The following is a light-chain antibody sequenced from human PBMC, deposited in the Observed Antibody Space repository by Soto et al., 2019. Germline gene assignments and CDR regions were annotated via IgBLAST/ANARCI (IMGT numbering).Light chain of an antibody. Sequence: DIEMTQSPSTLSASVGDRVTITCRARQSISSWLAWYQQKPGRAPNLLIYDASSLESGVPSRFSGSGSGTEFTLTINSMEPDDFATYYCQQYNSYPWTFGQGTKVEIK. V-gene: IGKV1-5*01. J-gene: IGKJ1*01. CDR3: QQYNSYPWT. CDR2: DAS. CDR1: QSISSW.